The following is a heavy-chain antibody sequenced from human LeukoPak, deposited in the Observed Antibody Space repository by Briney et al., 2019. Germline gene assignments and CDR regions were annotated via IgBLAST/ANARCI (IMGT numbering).Heavy chain of an antibody. V-gene: IGHV4-30-4*01. J-gene: IGHJ5*02. D-gene: IGHD3-10*02. CDR3: ARGSVRQDNWFDP. CDR2: IYYSGDT. Sequence: PSQTLSLTCTVSGGSISNAHYYWSWIRQPPGKGLEWIGYIYYSGDTYYNPSLKSRVTISVDRSKNQFSLKLSSVTAADTAVYYCARGSVRQDNWFDPWGQGTLVTVSS. CDR1: GGSISNAHYY.